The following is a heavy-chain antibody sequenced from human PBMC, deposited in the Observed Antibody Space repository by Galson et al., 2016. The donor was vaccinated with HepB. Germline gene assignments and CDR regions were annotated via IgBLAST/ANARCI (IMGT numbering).Heavy chain of an antibody. CDR2: VDHRGSN. Sequence: SETLSLTCTVSGGSFNNYFCTWIRQSPEKGLEWIGEVDHRGSNNYNLSFKSRVTVSLDTSKSQCSLKLSSMTAADTAVYFCAKGHLGGYDFTRPMNGLWFDPWGQGTPVTVSS. J-gene: IGHJ5*02. CDR1: GGSFNNYF. CDR3: AKGHLGGYDFTRPMNGLWFDP. D-gene: IGHD3-3*01. V-gene: IGHV4-34*01.